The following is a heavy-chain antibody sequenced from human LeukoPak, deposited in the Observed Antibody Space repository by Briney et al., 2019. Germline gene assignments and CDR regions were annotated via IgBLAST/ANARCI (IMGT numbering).Heavy chain of an antibody. Sequence: PGGSLRLSCAASGFTFSSYWMSWVRQAPGKGLEWVANIKQDGSEKYYVDSVKGRFTISRDNGKNSLYLQMNSLRAEDTAVYYCARHSGGTYYVNFDPWGQGTLVTVSS. CDR1: GFTFSSYW. CDR2: IKQDGSEK. V-gene: IGHV3-7*01. D-gene: IGHD1-26*01. J-gene: IGHJ5*02. CDR3: ARHSGGTYYVNFDP.